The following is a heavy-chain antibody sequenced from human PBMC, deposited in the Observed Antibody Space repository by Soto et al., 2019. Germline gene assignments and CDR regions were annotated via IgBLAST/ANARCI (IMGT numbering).Heavy chain of an antibody. Sequence: SETLSLTCTVSGGSISSGDYYWSWIRQPPGKGREWIGYIYYSGSTYYNPSLKSRVTISVDTSKNQFSLKLSSVTAADTAVYYCARSPRDSTNNWFDPWGQGTLVTVSS. CDR1: GGSISSGDYY. V-gene: IGHV4-30-4*01. CDR3: ARSPRDSTNNWFDP. D-gene: IGHD5-18*01. J-gene: IGHJ5*02. CDR2: IYYSGST.